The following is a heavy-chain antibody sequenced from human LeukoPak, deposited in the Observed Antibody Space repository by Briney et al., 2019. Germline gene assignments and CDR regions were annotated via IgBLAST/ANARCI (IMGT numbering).Heavy chain of an antibody. V-gene: IGHV1-69*05. CDR3: ARGVLLWFGDYYYYYMDV. J-gene: IGHJ6*03. D-gene: IGHD3-10*01. Sequence: SVKVSCKASGGTFSSYAISWVRQAPGQGLEWMGGIIPICGTANYAQKFQGRVTITTDESTSTAYMELSSLRSEDTAVYYCARGVLLWFGDYYYYYMDVWGKGITVTVSS. CDR2: IIPICGTA. CDR1: GGTFSSYA.